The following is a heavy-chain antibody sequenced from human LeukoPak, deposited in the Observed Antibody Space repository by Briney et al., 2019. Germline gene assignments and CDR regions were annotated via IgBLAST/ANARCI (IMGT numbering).Heavy chain of an antibody. V-gene: IGHV4-4*07. CDR3: ARVGNRGYSGYDSSHLHY. CDR1: GGSISSYY. Sequence: SETLSLTCTVSGGSISSYYWSWIRQPAGKGLEWIGRIYTSGSTNYNPSLKSRVTMSVDTSKNQFSLKLSSVTAADTAVYYCARVGNRGYSGYDSSHLHYWGQGTLVTVSS. CDR2: IYTSGST. D-gene: IGHD5-12*01. J-gene: IGHJ4*02.